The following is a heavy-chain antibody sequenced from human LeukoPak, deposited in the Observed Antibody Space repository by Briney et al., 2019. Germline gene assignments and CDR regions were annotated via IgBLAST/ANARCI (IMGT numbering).Heavy chain of an antibody. V-gene: IGHV3-33*01. CDR1: GFTFSSYG. Sequence: GGSLRLSCAASGFTFSSYGMHWVRQAPGKGLEWVAVIWYDGSNKYYADSVKGRFTISRDNSKNTLYLQMNSLRAEDTAVYYCARDGAAATLDYWGQGTWSPSPQ. J-gene: IGHJ4*02. D-gene: IGHD6-13*01. CDR3: ARDGAAATLDY. CDR2: IWYDGSNK.